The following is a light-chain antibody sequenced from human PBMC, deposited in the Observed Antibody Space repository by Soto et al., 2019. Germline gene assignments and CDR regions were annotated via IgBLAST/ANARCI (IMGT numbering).Light chain of an antibody. CDR3: QQYGSSPLT. Sequence: EIVLTQSPGTLSLSPGERATLSCRASQSVSSSSYLAWYQQKPGQAPRLLIYGASSRATGIPDRFSGGGCGTDFTLTISRLEPEGFAVYYCQQYGSSPLTFGGGTKVEIK. CDR1: QSVSSSSY. V-gene: IGKV3-20*01. CDR2: GAS. J-gene: IGKJ4*01.